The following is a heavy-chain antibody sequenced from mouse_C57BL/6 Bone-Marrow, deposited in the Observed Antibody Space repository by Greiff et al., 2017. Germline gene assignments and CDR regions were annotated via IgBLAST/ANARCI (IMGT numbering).Heavy chain of an antibody. D-gene: IGHD4-1*01. V-gene: IGHV2-3*01. CDR3: AKALGGSYFDY. CDR2: IWGDGST. Sequence: VKLKESGPGLVAPSQSLSITCTVSGFSLTSYGVSWVRQPPGKGLEWLGVIWGDGSTNYHSALISRLSISKDNSKSQVFLKLNSRQTDDTATYYCAKALGGSYFDYWGQGTTLTVSS. CDR1: GFSLTSYG. J-gene: IGHJ2*01.